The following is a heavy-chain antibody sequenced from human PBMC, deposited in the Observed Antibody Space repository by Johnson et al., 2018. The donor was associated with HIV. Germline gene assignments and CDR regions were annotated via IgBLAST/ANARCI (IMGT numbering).Heavy chain of an antibody. V-gene: IGHV3-30*14. Sequence: QVQLVESGGGVVQPGRSLRLSCAASGFTFSSYAMHWVRQAPGKGLEWVAVISYDGLNKYYADSVKGRFSISRDNSKNTLYLQMNSLRVEDTAVYYCAREGAWEVRPGAFDIWGQGTMVTVSS. CDR2: ISYDGLNK. J-gene: IGHJ3*02. CDR3: AREGAWEVRPGAFDI. D-gene: IGHD1-26*01. CDR1: GFTFSSYA.